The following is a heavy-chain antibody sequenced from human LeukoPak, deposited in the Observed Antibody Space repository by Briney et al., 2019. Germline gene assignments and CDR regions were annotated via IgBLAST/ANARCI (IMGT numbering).Heavy chain of an antibody. V-gene: IGHV3-53*01. CDR3: ARVGSYYDMDV. CDR2: IESGGST. J-gene: IGHJ4*02. D-gene: IGHD3-22*01. Sequence: GGSLRLSCAASGFTVSSKYMNWVRQAPGKGLEWVSVIESGGSTYYADSVKGRFTVSRDNFQNTLYLQMNSLRAEDTAVYYCARVGSYYDMDVWGQGTLVTVSS. CDR1: GFTVSSKY.